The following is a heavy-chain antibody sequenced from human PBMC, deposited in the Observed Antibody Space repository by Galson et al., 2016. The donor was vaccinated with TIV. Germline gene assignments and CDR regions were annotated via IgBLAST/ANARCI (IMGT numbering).Heavy chain of an antibody. CDR1: SDSISSSNHY. D-gene: IGHD1-26*01. V-gene: IGHV4-39*07. CDR2: IYFTGTT. CDR3: AWSGWEPSYFQH. J-gene: IGHJ1*01. Sequence: LSLTCSASSDSISSSNHYWGWIRQPPGKGLEWIGSIYFTGTTFYNPSLKSRVSISVDTSKNQFSLNPTSVTAADTAIYYCAWSGWEPSYFQHWGQGTLGIVSS.